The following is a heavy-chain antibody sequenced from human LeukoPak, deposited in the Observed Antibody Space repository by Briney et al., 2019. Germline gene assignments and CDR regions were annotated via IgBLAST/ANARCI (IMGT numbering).Heavy chain of an antibody. V-gene: IGHV1-8*01. Sequence: ASVKVSCKASGYTFTTYDINWVRQAPGEGLEWLGWLSPTSGNTVYAQKFQGRVTMNSDTSTRTVYMELSSLTSDDTAVYYCARGEAIVGSYWGQGTLVTVSS. CDR3: ARGEAIVGSY. J-gene: IGHJ4*02. CDR2: LSPTSGNT. CDR1: GYTFTTYD. D-gene: IGHD1-26*01.